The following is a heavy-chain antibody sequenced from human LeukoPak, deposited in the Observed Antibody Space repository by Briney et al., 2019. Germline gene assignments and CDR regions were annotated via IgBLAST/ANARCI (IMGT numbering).Heavy chain of an antibody. CDR3: ARGRIVVDQNWFDP. V-gene: IGHV4-38-2*02. D-gene: IGHD3-22*01. CDR1: GYSISSGYY. Sequence: SETLSLTCTVSGYSISSGYYWGWIRQPPGKGLEWIGSIYHSGSTYYNPSLKSRVTISVDTSKNQFSLKLSSVTAADTAVYYCARGRIVVDQNWFDPWGQGTLVTVSS. CDR2: IYHSGST. J-gene: IGHJ5*02.